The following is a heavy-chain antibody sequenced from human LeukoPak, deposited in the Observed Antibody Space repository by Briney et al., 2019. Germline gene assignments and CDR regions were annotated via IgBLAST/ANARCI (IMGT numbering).Heavy chain of an antibody. CDR2: ISGDGGST. D-gene: IGHD3-10*01. J-gene: IGHJ5*02. CDR3: PKDVWFGEPAGWFDP. Sequence: PGGSLRLSCAASGFTFDDYAMHWVRQAPGKGLEWVSLISGDGGSTYYADSVKGRFTISRDNSKNSLYLQMNSLRTEDTALYYCPKDVWFGEPAGWFDPWGQGTLVTVSS. CDR1: GFTFDDYA. V-gene: IGHV3-43*02.